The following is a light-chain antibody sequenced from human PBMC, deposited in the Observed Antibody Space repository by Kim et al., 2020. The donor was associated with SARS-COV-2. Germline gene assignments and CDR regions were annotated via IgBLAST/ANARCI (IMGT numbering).Light chain of an antibody. J-gene: IGKJ1*01. CDR2: AAS. V-gene: IGKV1-27*01. CDR3: QKYNSAPWT. Sequence: ASVRDRVTLTCRASQGINNYLAWYQQRPGKVPKLLIYAASTLQSGVPSRFSGSGFGTDFTLTISSLQPEDGATYYFQKYNSAPWTFGRGTKVDIK. CDR1: QGINNY.